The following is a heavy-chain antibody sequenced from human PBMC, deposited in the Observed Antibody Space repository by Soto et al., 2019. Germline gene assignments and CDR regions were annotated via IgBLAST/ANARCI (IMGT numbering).Heavy chain of an antibody. D-gene: IGHD1-26*01. V-gene: IGHV1-24*01. CDR2: FDPEDGET. J-gene: IGHJ3*02. CDR3: ATDAGPGGWEFRGDAFDI. CDR1: GYTFTSYY. Sequence: GASVKVSCKASGYTFTSYYMHWVRQAPGQGLEWMGGFDPEDGETIYAQKFQGRVTMTEDTSTDTAYMELSSLRSEDTAVYYCATDAGPGGWEFRGDAFDIWGQGTMVTVSS.